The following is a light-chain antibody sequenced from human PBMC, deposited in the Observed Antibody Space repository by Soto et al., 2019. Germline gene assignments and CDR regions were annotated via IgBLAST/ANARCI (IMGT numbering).Light chain of an antibody. CDR2: NLS. CDR1: QTVRNNY. V-gene: IGKV3-20*01. CDR3: QQYRDLPQT. Sequence: EIVLTQSPGTLSLSPGERATLSCRASQTVRNNYLAWYQQKPGQAPRLLIYNLSTRPTGIPDRFSGSGSGTDFTLTISRLEPEDFALYFCQQYRDLPQTFGQGTRVEIK. J-gene: IGKJ1*01.